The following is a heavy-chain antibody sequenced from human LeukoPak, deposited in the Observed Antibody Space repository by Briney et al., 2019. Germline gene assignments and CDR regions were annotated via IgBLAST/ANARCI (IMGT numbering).Heavy chain of an antibody. Sequence: PGGSLRLSCAASGFTFSSYAMHWVRQAPGKGLEWVAVISYDGSNKYYADSVKGRFTISRDNSKNTLYLQMNSLRAEDTAVYYCARGGDIAAALYNWFDPWGRGTLVTVSS. J-gene: IGHJ5*02. CDR1: GFTFSSYA. CDR3: ARGGDIAAALYNWFDP. D-gene: IGHD6-13*01. CDR2: ISYDGSNK. V-gene: IGHV3-30-3*01.